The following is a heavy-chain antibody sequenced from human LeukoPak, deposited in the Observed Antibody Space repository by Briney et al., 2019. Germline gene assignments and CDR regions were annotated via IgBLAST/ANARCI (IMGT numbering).Heavy chain of an antibody. V-gene: IGHV6-1*01. J-gene: IGHJ3*02. D-gene: IGHD1-1*01. CDR3: GRAGTRGFDI. CDR1: GVSVSSNSAA. Sequence: SQTLSLTCAISGVSVSSNSAAWTWIRQSPSRGLEWLGRTYYKSKWYTNSAVSVKSRITINPDTSKNQFSLQLNSVTPEDTAMYYCGRAGTRGFDIWGQGTMVTVSS. CDR2: TYYKSKWYT.